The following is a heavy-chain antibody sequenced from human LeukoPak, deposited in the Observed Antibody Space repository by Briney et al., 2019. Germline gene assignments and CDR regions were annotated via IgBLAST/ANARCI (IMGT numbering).Heavy chain of an antibody. CDR1: GFTFSSYG. V-gene: IGHV3-33*01. D-gene: IGHD3-22*01. Sequence: GGSLRLSCAASGFTFSSYGMHWVRQAPGKGLEWVAVVWYDGSNKYYADSVKGRFTISRDNSKNTLYLQMNSLRAEDTAVYYCARAYYYDSSGYYDYWGQGTLVTVSS. CDR2: VWYDGSNK. CDR3: ARAYYYDSSGYYDY. J-gene: IGHJ4*02.